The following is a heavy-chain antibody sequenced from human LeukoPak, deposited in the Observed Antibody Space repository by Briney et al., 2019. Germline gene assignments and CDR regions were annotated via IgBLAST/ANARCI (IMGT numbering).Heavy chain of an antibody. J-gene: IGHJ4*02. CDR2: ISWDGGST. CDR3: ARGGGSGSYYRFDY. V-gene: IGHV3-43D*03. CDR1: GFTFDDYA. Sequence: GGSLRLSCAASGFTFDDYAMHWVRQAPGKGLEWVSLISWDGGSTYYAGSVKGRFTISRENAKNSLYLQMNSLRAGDTAVYYCARGGGSGSYYRFDYWGQGTLVTVSS. D-gene: IGHD3-10*01.